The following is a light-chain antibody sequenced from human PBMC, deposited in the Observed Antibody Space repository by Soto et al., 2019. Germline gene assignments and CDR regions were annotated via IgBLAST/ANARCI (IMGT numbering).Light chain of an antibody. J-gene: IGLJ1*01. V-gene: IGLV1-47*01. Sequence: QSVLTQPPSASGTPGQRVTISCSGSSSNIGSYYVYWYQQLPGTTPNLLIYRNNQRPSGVPDRFSGSKSGTSASLAISGLRSEDEADYYCSAWDDSMSVYVFGTGTKLTVL. CDR3: SAWDDSMSVYV. CDR1: SSNIGSYY. CDR2: RNN.